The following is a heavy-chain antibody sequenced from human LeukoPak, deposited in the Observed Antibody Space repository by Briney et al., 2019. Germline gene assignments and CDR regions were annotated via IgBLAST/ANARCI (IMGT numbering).Heavy chain of an antibody. J-gene: IGHJ4*02. V-gene: IGHV3-23*01. Sequence: GGSLRLSCAASGFTFSSYAMSWARQAPGKGLEWVSAISGSGGSTYYADSVKGRFTISRDNSKNTLYLQMNSLRAEDTAVYYCAKRGRIAVAGPLDYWGQGTLVTVSS. CDR1: GFTFSSYA. D-gene: IGHD6-19*01. CDR3: AKRGRIAVAGPLDY. CDR2: ISGSGGST.